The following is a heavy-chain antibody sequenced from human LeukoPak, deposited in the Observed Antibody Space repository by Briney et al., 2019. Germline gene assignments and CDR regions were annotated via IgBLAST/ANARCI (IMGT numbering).Heavy chain of an antibody. V-gene: IGHV4-30-2*01. CDR1: GGSISSGGHS. CDR3: ARGGAVGTEMGYYYYGMDV. Sequence: PSETLSLTCTVSGGSISSGGHSWSWIRQPPGKGLEWIGYIYHSGSGSTYYNPSLKSRVTISIDKSKNQFSLKLSSVTAADTAVCYCARGGAVGTEMGYYYYGMDVWGQGTTVTVSS. J-gene: IGHJ6*02. D-gene: IGHD6-13*01. CDR2: IYHSGSGST.